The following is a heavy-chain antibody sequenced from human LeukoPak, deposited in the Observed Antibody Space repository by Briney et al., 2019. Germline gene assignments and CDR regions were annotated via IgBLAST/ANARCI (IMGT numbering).Heavy chain of an antibody. CDR1: GFTFSSFS. CDR3: ARDDYYGSGSYWGAFDI. J-gene: IGHJ3*02. CDR2: ISSSSSYI. D-gene: IGHD3-10*01. V-gene: IGHV3-21*01. Sequence: GGSLTLSCAASGFTFSSFSMNWVRQAPGKGLEWVSSISSSSSYIYYADSVKGRFTISRDNAKNSLYLQMNSLKAEDTAMYYCARDDYYGSGSYWGAFDIWGQGTMVTVSS.